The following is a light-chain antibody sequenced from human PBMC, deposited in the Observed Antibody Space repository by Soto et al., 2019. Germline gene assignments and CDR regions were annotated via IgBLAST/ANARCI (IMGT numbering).Light chain of an antibody. V-gene: IGKV3-15*01. CDR2: GAS. CDR1: QSVSTD. Sequence: VMTQSPPTLSVSPGERATLSCRASQSVSTDLAWYQQKPGQAPRLLIYGASTRATDVPARFSGGGSGTEFTLTLSSLHSEDVAIYYRQQYNDWHRITFDPGTKVDIK. CDR3: QQYNDWHRIT. J-gene: IGKJ3*01.